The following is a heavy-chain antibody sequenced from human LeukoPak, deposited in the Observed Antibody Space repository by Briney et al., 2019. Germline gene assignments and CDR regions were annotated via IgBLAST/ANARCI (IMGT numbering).Heavy chain of an antibody. D-gene: IGHD2-2*01. CDR2: INHSGST. CDR1: GGSFSGYY. Sequence: SETLSLTCAVYGGSFSGYYWSWIRQPPGKGLEWIGEINHSGSTNYNPSLKSRVTISVDTSKNQFSLKLSSVTAADTAAYYCARAKYLYCSSTSCYGGYYYYGMDVWGQGTTVTVSS. V-gene: IGHV4-34*01. J-gene: IGHJ6*02. CDR3: ARAKYLYCSSTSCYGGYYYYGMDV.